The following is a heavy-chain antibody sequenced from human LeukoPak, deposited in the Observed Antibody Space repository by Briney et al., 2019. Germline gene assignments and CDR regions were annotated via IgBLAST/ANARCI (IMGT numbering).Heavy chain of an antibody. V-gene: IGHV1-69*05. CDR1: GGTFSSYA. J-gene: IGHJ4*02. CDR3: VRDGPPEYYFDY. CDR2: IIPIFGTA. Sequence: ASVKVSCKASGGTFSSYAISWVRQAPGQGLEWMGGIIPIFGTANYAQKFQGRVTITTDESTSTAYMELSSLRSEDTAVYYCVRDGPPEYYFDYWGQGTLVTVSS.